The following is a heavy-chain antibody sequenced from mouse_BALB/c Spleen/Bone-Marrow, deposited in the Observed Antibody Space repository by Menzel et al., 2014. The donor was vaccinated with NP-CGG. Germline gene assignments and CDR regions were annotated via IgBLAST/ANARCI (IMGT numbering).Heavy chain of an antibody. V-gene: IGHV1-7*01. D-gene: IGHD5-1*01. CDR3: SMETYHFDY. J-gene: IGHJ2*01. Sequence: VLLVESGAELAQPGASVKMSCKASGYTFTSYWMHWVNQRPGQGLEWIGYINPSTGYTESNQKFNDKATLTADKASNTAYMQLSSRTTEESAGYYCSMETYHFDYWGQGTLLTVSS. CDR1: GYTFTSYW. CDR2: INPSTGYT.